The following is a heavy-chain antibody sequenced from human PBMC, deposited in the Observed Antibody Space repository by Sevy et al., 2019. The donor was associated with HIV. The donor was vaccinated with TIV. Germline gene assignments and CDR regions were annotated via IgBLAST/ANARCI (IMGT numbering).Heavy chain of an antibody. J-gene: IGHJ6*02. D-gene: IGHD2-2*02. Sequence: GGSLRLSCAASGFRFSTYSMNWVRRAPGKGLEWVSCLTSGSTYTYYVDSVKGRFSISRDNAKNSVFLQMNSLRAEVTAVYYCARSPEFQYQMLYGRQKYNGMDVWGQGTTVTVSS. CDR3: ARSPEFQYQMLYGRQKYNGMDV. V-gene: IGHV3-21*01. CDR1: GFRFSTYS. CDR2: LTSGSTYT.